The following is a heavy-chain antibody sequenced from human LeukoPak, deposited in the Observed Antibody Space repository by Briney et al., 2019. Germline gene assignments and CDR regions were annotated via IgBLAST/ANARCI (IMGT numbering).Heavy chain of an antibody. CDR1: GFTFSDSA. CDR3: TGGSGWYSPDY. Sequence: GGSLRLSCAASGFTFSDSAMHWVRQASGKGLEWVGHIRSKANYYATEYAASVRGRFTISRDDSKNTAYLHMNSLKTEDTAVYYCTGGSGWYSPDYWGQGTLVTVSS. V-gene: IGHV3-73*01. J-gene: IGHJ4*02. D-gene: IGHD6-19*01. CDR2: IRSKANYYAT.